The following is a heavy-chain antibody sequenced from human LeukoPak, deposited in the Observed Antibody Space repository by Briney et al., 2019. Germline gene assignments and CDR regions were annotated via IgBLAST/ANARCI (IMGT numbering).Heavy chain of an antibody. CDR3: AKGLSSWFNWFDP. Sequence: GGSLRLSCAASGFTFSSYSMSWVRQAPGKGLEWVSSISGSGGRIDYADSVKGRFTISRDNSKNTLYLQMNSLRAGDTAVYYCAKGLSSWFNWFDPWGQGTLVTVSS. D-gene: IGHD6-13*01. J-gene: IGHJ5*02. V-gene: IGHV3-23*01. CDR1: GFTFSSYS. CDR2: ISGSGGRI.